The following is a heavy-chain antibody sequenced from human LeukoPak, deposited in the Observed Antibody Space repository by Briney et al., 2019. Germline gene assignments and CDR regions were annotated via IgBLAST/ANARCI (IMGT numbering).Heavy chain of an antibody. CDR2: IYYSGST. CDR3: ARAFNNCSGGSCYLGYYYYYMDV. D-gene: IGHD2-15*01. Sequence: SETLSLTCTVSGGSISSYYWSWIRQPPGKGLEWIGYIYYSGSTNYNPSLKSRVTISVDTSKDQFSLKLSSVTAADTAVYYRARAFNNCSGGSCYLGYYYYYMDVWGKGTTVTVSS. V-gene: IGHV4-59*01. J-gene: IGHJ6*03. CDR1: GGSISSYY.